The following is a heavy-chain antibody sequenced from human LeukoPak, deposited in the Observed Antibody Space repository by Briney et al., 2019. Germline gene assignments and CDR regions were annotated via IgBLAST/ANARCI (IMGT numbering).Heavy chain of an antibody. CDR3: AKDLAGHYYGSGSYPY. CDR1: GFTFSSYG. D-gene: IGHD3-10*01. CDR2: ISYDGSNK. V-gene: IGHV3-30*18. J-gene: IGHJ4*02. Sequence: GGSLGLSCAASGFTFSSYGMHWVRQAPGKGLEWVAVISYDGSNKYYAGSVKGRFTISRDNSKNTLYLQMNSLRAEDTAVYYCAKDLAGHYYGSGSYPYWGQGTLVTVSS.